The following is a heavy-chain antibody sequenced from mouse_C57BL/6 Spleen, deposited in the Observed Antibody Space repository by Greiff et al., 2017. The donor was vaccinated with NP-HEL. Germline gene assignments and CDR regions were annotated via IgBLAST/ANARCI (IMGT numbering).Heavy chain of an antibody. CDR3: ARHEEGGYDGYYGWYFDV. Sequence: VKLQQSGAELVKPGASVKLSCKASGYTFTEYTIHWVKQRSGQGLEWIGWFYPGSGSIKYNEKFKDKATLTADKSSSTVYMELSRLTSEDSAVYFCARHEEGGYDGYYGWYFDVWGTGTTVTVSS. CDR2: FYPGSGSI. D-gene: IGHD2-3*01. J-gene: IGHJ1*03. CDR1: GYTFTEYT. V-gene: IGHV1-62-2*01.